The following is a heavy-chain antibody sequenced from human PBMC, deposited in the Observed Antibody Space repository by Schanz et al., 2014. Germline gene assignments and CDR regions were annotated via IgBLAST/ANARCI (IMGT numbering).Heavy chain of an antibody. V-gene: IGHV1-69*08. J-gene: IGHJ1*01. CDR3: ARDTAQSCIGPSCFEYFQH. Sequence: QVQLVQSGAEVKKPGSSVKVSCTASGGTFSSYTISWIRQAPGQGLEWMGRIIPVLAIADYAQKFQDKVTITADTSTTTAYMELSGLRSEDTALYYCARDTAQSCIGPSCFEYFQHWGQGALVTVSS. D-gene: IGHD2-2*01. CDR2: IIPVLAIA. CDR1: GGTFSSYT.